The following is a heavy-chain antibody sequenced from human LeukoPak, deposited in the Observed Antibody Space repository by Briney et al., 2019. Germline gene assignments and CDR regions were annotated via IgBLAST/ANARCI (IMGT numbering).Heavy chain of an antibody. J-gene: IGHJ4*02. Sequence: SVKVSCKASGGTFSSYAISWVRQAPGQGLEWMGRIIPIFGTANYAQKFQGRVTITTDESTSTAYMELSSLRSEDTAVYYCAKTYCGGDCSRYYFDYWGQGTLVTVSS. D-gene: IGHD2-21*02. CDR3: AKTYCGGDCSRYYFDY. CDR2: IIPIFGTA. CDR1: GGTFSSYA. V-gene: IGHV1-69*05.